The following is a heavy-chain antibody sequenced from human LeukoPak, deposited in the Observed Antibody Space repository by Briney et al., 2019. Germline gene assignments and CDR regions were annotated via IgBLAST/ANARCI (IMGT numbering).Heavy chain of an antibody. V-gene: IGHV1-2*02. J-gene: IGHJ3*02. D-gene: IGHD3-3*01. CDR1: GYTFTGYY. CDR2: INPNSGGT. CDR3: ARDLRYYDFWSGYYRSRDAFDI. Sequence: ASVKVSCKASGYTFTGYYMHWVRQAPGQGLEWMGWINPNSGGTNYAQKFQGRVTMTRDTSISTAYMELSRLRSDDTAVYYCARDLRYYDFWSGYYRSRDAFDIWGQGTMVTVSS.